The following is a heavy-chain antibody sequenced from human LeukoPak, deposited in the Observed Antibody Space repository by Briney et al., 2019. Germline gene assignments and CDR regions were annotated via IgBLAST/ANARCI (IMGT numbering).Heavy chain of an antibody. CDR2: MNPNSGNT. Sequence: ASVKGSCKASGYTFTSYDINWVRQATGQGLEWMGWMNPNSGNTGYAQKFRGRVTITRNTSISTAYMELSSLRSEDTAVYYCAWGLPTSITIFGVVIQGDYYYYMDVWGKGTTVTVSS. V-gene: IGHV1-8*03. D-gene: IGHD3-3*01. CDR1: GYTFTSYD. J-gene: IGHJ6*03. CDR3: AWGLPTSITIFGVVIQGDYYYYMDV.